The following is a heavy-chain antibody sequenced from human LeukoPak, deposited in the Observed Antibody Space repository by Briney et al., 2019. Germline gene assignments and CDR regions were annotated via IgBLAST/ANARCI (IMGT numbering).Heavy chain of an antibody. J-gene: IGHJ5*02. V-gene: IGHV4-59*08. CDR1: GGSISSYY. Sequence: SETLSLTCTVSGGSISSYYWSWIRQPPGKGLEWIGYIYYSGSTNYNPSLKSRVTISVDTSKNQFSLKLSSVTAADTAVYYCARSSVLTGTTINWFDPWAQGTLVTVSS. D-gene: IGHD1-7*01. CDR3: ARSSVLTGTTINWFDP. CDR2: IYYSGST.